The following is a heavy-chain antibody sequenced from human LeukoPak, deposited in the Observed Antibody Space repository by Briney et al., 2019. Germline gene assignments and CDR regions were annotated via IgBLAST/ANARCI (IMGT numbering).Heavy chain of an antibody. D-gene: IGHD2-15*01. CDR2: IIPIFGTA. CDR1: GYTFTGYY. CDR3: ARVGYCSGGSCYGLYDY. V-gene: IGHV1-69*05. Sequence: SVKVSCKASGYTFTGYYMHWVRQAPGQGLEWMGGIIPIFGTANYAQKFQGRVSITTDDSTSTAYMELSSLRSEDTAVYYCARVGYCSGGSCYGLYDYWGQGTLVTVSS. J-gene: IGHJ4*02.